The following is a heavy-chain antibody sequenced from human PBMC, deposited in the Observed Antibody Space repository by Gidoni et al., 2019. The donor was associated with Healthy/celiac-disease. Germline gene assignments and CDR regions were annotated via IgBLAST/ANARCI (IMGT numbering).Heavy chain of an antibody. Sequence: QLQLMESGGGGVRPGRSLRRSCAASGFTFGSYAVHWVRQAPGKGLEWVAVISYDGSNKYYADSVKGRLTISRANAQNTLYLQMTSLRAEATAVYYRARGEGFDYWGQGTLVTVSS. CDR2: ISYDGSNK. CDR1: GFTFGSYA. CDR3: ARGEGFDY. J-gene: IGHJ4*02. V-gene: IGHV3-30-3*01.